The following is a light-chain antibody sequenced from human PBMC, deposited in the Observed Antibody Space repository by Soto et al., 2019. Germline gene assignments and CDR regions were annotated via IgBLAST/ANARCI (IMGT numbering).Light chain of an antibody. CDR3: QQSYNVPFT. CDR1: QSITTY. V-gene: IGKV1-39*01. Sequence: DIQMTQSPASLSASVGDRVTITCRASQSITTYLNWYQQRPGKAPNLLIYTTSNLQTGVPSRFSGSGYGTDFTLTISSLQPEDFATYYCQQSYNVPFTFGQGTKVDIK. J-gene: IGKJ2*01. CDR2: TTS.